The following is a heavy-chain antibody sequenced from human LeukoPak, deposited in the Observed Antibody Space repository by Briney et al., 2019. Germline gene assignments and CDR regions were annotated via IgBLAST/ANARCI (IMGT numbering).Heavy chain of an antibody. CDR2: IRYDGSNK. D-gene: IGHD3-3*01. V-gene: IGHV3-30*02. CDR3: AKVGGVVIPGSF. J-gene: IGHJ4*02. CDR1: GFTFSSYG. Sequence: GGSLRLSCAASGFTFSSYGIHWVRQAPGKGLEWVAFIRYDGSNKYYADSVKGRFTISRDNSKNTLYLQMNSLRAEDTAVYFCAKVGGVVIPGSFWGQGTLVTISS.